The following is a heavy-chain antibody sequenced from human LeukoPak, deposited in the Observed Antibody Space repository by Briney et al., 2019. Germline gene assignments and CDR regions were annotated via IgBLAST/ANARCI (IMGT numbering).Heavy chain of an antibody. J-gene: IGHJ6*02. CDR3: AKPSRVVRGVIIYYYYGMDV. V-gene: IGHV3-48*01. D-gene: IGHD3-10*01. Sequence: PGGSLRLSCAASGFTFSSYSMNWVRQAPGKGLEWVSYISSSSSTIYYADSVKGRFTISRDNAKNSLYLQMNSLRAEDTAVYYCAKPSRVVRGVIIYYYYGMDVWGQGTTVTVSS. CDR1: GFTFSSYS. CDR2: ISSSSSTI.